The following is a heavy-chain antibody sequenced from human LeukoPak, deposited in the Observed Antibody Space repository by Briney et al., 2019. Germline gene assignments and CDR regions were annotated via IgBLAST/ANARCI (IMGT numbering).Heavy chain of an antibody. CDR3: ARADRPHGGPYLIGP. D-gene: IGHD2-21*01. Sequence: ASVKVSCKTSGYSFTDYYMHWVRQAPGQGLEWMGWINPNSGGTCSAQKFQGRVTMTRDTSISTVYMEVSWLTSDDTAIYYCARADRPHGGPYLIGPWGQGTLVTVSS. J-gene: IGHJ5*02. CDR2: INPNSGGT. CDR1: GYSFTDYY. V-gene: IGHV1-2*02.